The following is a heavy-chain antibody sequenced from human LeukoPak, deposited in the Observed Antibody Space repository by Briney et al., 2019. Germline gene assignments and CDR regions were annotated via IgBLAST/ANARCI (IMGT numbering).Heavy chain of an antibody. CDR3: ARLAPALDAFDI. J-gene: IGHJ3*02. CDR1: GGSISSGSYY. Sequence: PSETLSLTCTVSGGSISSGSYYWSWIRQPAGKGLEWIGRIYTSGSTNYNPSLKSRVTISVDTSKNQFSLKLSSVTAADTAVYYCARLAPALDAFDIWGQGTMVTVSS. D-gene: IGHD6-25*01. CDR2: IYTSGST. V-gene: IGHV4-61*02.